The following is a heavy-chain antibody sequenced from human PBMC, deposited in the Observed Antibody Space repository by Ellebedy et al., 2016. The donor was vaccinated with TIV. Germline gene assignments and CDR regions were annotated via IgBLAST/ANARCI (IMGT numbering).Heavy chain of an antibody. V-gene: IGHV3-7*03. CDR3: AGGTGWIFDL. CDR2: INQDGTVP. Sequence: PGGSLRLSCAASGITFSQYWMNWVRQAPGKGLEWLANINQDGTVPDYLDSLKGRFSISRDNAKNLLFLQMHSLRDDDTVMYYCAGGTGWIFDLWGRGTLVTVSS. D-gene: IGHD6-19*01. J-gene: IGHJ2*01. CDR1: GITFSQYW.